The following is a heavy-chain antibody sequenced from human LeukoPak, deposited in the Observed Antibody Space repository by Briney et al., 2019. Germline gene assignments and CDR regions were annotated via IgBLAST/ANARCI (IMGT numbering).Heavy chain of an antibody. Sequence: GGSLRLSCAASGFTFSIYSMNWVRQAPGKGLEWVSSISSSSSYIYYADSVTGRFTISRDTAKNSLYLHMTSLTAEDTAVYSSARIVAGTRLPDDYRGQGTMVTVSS. D-gene: IGHD6-19*01. V-gene: IGHV3-21*01. CDR2: ISSSSSYI. CDR3: ARIVAGTRLPDDY. CDR1: GFTFSIYS. J-gene: IGHJ4*02.